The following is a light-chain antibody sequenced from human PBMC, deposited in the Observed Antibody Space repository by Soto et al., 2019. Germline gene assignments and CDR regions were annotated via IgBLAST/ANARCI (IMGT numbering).Light chain of an antibody. CDR2: AAS. CDR1: QGIRDD. CDR3: LQDYIYPWT. J-gene: IGKJ1*01. Sequence: AIQMTQSPSSLSASVGDRVTITCRASQGIRDDLAWYQHKPGKAPKLLIYAASSLQSGVPSRFSGSGSGTDFTLTISSLQPEDFATYYCLQDYIYPWTCGQGTKVEI. V-gene: IGKV1-6*01.